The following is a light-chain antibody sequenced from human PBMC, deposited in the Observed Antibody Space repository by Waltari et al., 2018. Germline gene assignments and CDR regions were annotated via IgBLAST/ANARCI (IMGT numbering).Light chain of an antibody. J-gene: IGLJ3*02. V-gene: IGLV2-23*01. CDR2: EDT. CDR3: CSYAASTISWV. Sequence: QSALTQPASVSESPGQSITISCTGTSSDVGSYNLVSWYQQHPGKAPKLLIYEDTKRTSVVSNRFSGSKSGTTASLTISGLQAEDEADYYCCSYAASTISWVFGGGTKLTVL. CDR1: SSDVGSYNL.